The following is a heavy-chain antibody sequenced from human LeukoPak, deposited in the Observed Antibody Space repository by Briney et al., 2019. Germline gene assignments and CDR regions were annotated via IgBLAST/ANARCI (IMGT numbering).Heavy chain of an antibody. V-gene: IGHV4-59*01. Sequence: SETLSLTCTVCGGSISSYQWSWLRQTPGKGLEWIGNIYYSGSANYNPSRKSRGIISVDTAKNQFSLNLSPVIAADTAVYYCARVGVDYSGNIIKYFFDYWGQGTLVTVSS. J-gene: IGHJ4*02. D-gene: IGHD4-23*01. CDR1: GGSISSYQ. CDR3: ARVGVDYSGNIIKYFFDY. CDR2: IYYSGSA.